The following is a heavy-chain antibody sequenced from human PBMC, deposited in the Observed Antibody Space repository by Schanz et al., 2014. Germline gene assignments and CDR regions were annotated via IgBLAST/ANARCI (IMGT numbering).Heavy chain of an antibody. D-gene: IGHD3-10*01. J-gene: IGHJ6*03. Sequence: EVQLLESGGGLVQPGGSLRLSCAASGFAFSSYSMNWVRQAPGKGLEWVSNIPWNGAAIGYAGSVRGRFTISRDSAKNSLYLQMNSLRPEDTALYYCAKGSRSGSKVMDVWGRGTTVTVSS. CDR2: IPWNGAAI. CDR3: AKGSRSGSKVMDV. CDR1: GFAFSSYS. V-gene: IGHV3-9*01.